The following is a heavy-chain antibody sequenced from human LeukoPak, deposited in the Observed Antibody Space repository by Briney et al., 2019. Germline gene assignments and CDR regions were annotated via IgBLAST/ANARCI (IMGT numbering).Heavy chain of an antibody. CDR2: ISGSGGST. CDR3: ARDQGHSSGYDFDY. V-gene: IGHV3-23*01. CDR1: GFTFSSYA. J-gene: IGHJ4*02. D-gene: IGHD5-12*01. Sequence: GGSLRLSCAASGFTFSSYAMSWVRQAPGKGLEWVSAISGSGGSTYYADSVKGRFTISRDNSKNTLYLQMNSLRAEDTAVYYCARDQGHSSGYDFDYWGQGTLVTVSS.